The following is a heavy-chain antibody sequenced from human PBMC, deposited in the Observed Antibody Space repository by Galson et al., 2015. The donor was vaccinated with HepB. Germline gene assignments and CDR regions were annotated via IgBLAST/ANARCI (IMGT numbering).Heavy chain of an antibody. CDR1: GYSLTEFS. D-gene: IGHD3-16*02. Sequence: SVKVSCKVSGYSLTEFSMHWVRQAPGKGLEWMGGFDPEDGETLYAQKFQGRVSMTEDTSTDRAHMELSSLRSEDTAVYYCATVSRARYWYFDIWGRGTLVTVSS. V-gene: IGHV1-24*01. CDR2: FDPEDGET. CDR3: ATVSRARYWYFDI. J-gene: IGHJ2*01.